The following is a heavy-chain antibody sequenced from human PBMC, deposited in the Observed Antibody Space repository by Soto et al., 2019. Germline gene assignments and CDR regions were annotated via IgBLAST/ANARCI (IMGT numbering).Heavy chain of an antibody. CDR2: ITGSGDVS. CDR1: GFTFSNYA. J-gene: IGHJ4*02. CDR3: AKAQEASGNVNSYLDY. D-gene: IGHD2-15*01. V-gene: IGHV3-23*01. Sequence: GGSLRLSCTTSGFTFSNYAMSWVRQAPGKGLEGVSVITGSGDVSYVADRFKGRFTVSRDNSKNTLSLEMSSLRADDTAVYFCAKAQEASGNVNSYLDYWGQGIRGTVS.